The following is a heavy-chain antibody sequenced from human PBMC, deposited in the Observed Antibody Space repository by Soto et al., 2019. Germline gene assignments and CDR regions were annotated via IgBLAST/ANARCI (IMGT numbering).Heavy chain of an antibody. D-gene: IGHD3-3*02. CDR2: IWYDGSNK. V-gene: IGHV3-33*01. CDR3: ARGILGDEVIIDRFDY. J-gene: IGHJ4*02. Sequence: GGSLRLSCAASGFTFSSYGMHWVRQAPGKGLEWVAVIWYDGSNKYYADSVKGRFTISRDNSKNTLYLQMNSLRAEDTAVYYCARGILGDEVIIDRFDYWGQGTLVTVSS. CDR1: GFTFSSYG.